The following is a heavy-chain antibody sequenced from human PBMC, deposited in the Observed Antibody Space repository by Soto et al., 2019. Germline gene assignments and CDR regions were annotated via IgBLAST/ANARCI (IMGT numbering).Heavy chain of an antibody. V-gene: IGHV1-46*01. CDR2: INPSGGST. CDR1: GYTFTSYY. Sequence: GASVKVSCKASGYTFTSYYMHWVRQAPGQGLEWMGIINPSGGSTTYAQKFQGRVTMTRDTSTSTVYMELSSLRSEDTAVYYCARDTRLYNYGYDFDYWGQGTLVTVSS. J-gene: IGHJ4*02. CDR3: ARDTRLYNYGYDFDY. D-gene: IGHD5-18*01.